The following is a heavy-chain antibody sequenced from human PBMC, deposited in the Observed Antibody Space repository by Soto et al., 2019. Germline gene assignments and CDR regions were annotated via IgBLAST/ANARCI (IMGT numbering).Heavy chain of an antibody. V-gene: IGHV1-18*01. CDR3: ARLRITMRVVEKGWYFDL. CDR1: GYTFTSYG. Sequence: QVQLVQSGAEVKKPGASVKVSCKASGYTFTSYGISWVRQAPGQGLEWMGWISAYNGNTNYAQKLQGRVTMTTDTSTSTGYMELRSLRSDYTAVYYCARLRITMRVVEKGWYFDLWGRGTLVTVSS. D-gene: IGHD3-22*01. J-gene: IGHJ2*01. CDR2: ISAYNGNT.